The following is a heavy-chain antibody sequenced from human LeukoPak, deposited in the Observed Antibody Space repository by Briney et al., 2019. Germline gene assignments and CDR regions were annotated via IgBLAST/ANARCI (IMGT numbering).Heavy chain of an antibody. CDR2: ITSSGSYL. Sequence: GGSLRLSCAASGFTFSTYSMNWVRQAPGKGLEWVSSITSSGSYLYYADSVKGRFTISRDNAKNSLYLQMNSLRAEDTAVYYCARDWYGDYVALWGQGTLVTVSS. V-gene: IGHV3-21*01. J-gene: IGHJ4*02. D-gene: IGHD4-17*01. CDR3: ARDWYGDYVAL. CDR1: GFTFSTYS.